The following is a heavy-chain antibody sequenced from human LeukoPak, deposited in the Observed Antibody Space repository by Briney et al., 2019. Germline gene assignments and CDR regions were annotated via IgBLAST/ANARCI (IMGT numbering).Heavy chain of an antibody. CDR2: INHSGST. J-gene: IGHJ2*01. CDR1: GGSFXGYY. Sequence: ETLSLTXAVYGGSFXGYYWSWIRQPPGKGLEWIGEINHSGSTNYNPSLKSRVTISVDTSKNQFSLKLSSVTAADTAVYYCARGRKASWYFDLWGRGTLVTVSS. CDR3: ARGRKASWYFDL. V-gene: IGHV4-34*01.